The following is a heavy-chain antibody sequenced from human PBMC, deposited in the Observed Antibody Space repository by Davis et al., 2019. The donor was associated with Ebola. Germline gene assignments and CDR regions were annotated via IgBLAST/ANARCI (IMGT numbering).Heavy chain of an antibody. Sequence: SETLSLTCTVSGGSVSSGSYYWSWIRQPPGKGLEWIGYIYYSGSTNYNPSLKSRVTISVDTSKNQFSLKLSSVTAADTAVYYCARVETYYYDSSGYYGRHDAFDIWGQGTMVTVSS. V-gene: IGHV4-61*01. CDR3: ARVETYYYDSSGYYGRHDAFDI. CDR2: IYYSGST. J-gene: IGHJ3*02. CDR1: GGSVSSGSYY. D-gene: IGHD3-22*01.